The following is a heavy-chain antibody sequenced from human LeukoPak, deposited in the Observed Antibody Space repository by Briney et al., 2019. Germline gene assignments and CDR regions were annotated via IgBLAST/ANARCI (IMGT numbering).Heavy chain of an antibody. V-gene: IGHV3-30*04. J-gene: IGHJ6*02. Sequence: GGSLRLSCAASGFTFSSYAMHWVRQSLGKGLEWVAVMSYDGFNKYYADSVKGRFTISRDNSKNTLYLQMNSLRAEDTAVYYCARDYHYGMDVWGQGTTVTVSS. CDR2: MSYDGFNK. CDR1: GFTFSSYA. CDR3: ARDYHYGMDV.